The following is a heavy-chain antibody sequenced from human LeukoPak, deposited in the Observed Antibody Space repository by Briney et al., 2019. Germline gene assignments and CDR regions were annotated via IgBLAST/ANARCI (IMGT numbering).Heavy chain of an antibody. D-gene: IGHD6-13*01. CDR2: IIPIFGTA. CDR3: ARDAAAAGTLWYHFDY. Sequence: GASVKVSCKASGGTFSSYAISWVRQAPGQGLEWMGGIIPIFGTANYAQKFQGRVTITTDESTSTAYMELSSLRSEDTAVYYCARDAAAAGTLWYHFDYWGQGTLVTVSS. CDR1: GGTFSSYA. V-gene: IGHV1-69*05. J-gene: IGHJ4*02.